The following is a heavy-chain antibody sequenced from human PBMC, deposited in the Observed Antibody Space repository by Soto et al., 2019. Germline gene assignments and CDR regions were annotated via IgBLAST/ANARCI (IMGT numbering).Heavy chain of an antibody. CDR3: ARGRYCLTGRCFPNWFDS. D-gene: IGHD7-27*01. CDR1: GDSISNLDYF. CDR2: IYKSATT. Sequence: SETLSLTCSVSGDSISNLDYFWAWIRQPPGQALEYIGYIYKSATTYYNPSFESRVAISVDTSKSQFSLNVTSVTAADTAVYFCARGRYCLTGRCFPNWFDSWVQGALVTVSS. V-gene: IGHV4-30-4*01. J-gene: IGHJ5*01.